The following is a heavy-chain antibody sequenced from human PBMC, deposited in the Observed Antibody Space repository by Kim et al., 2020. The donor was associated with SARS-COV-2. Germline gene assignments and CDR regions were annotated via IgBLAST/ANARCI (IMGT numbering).Heavy chain of an antibody. Sequence: SETLSLTCAVYGGSFSGYYWSWIRQPPGKGLEWIGEINHSGSTNYNPSLKSRVTISVDTSKNQFSLKLSSVTAADTAVYYCARVLPYYYDSSGSWPAFDYWGQGTLVTVSS. CDR2: INHSGST. D-gene: IGHD3-22*01. V-gene: IGHV4-34*01. CDR1: GGSFSGYY. CDR3: ARVLPYYYDSSGSWPAFDY. J-gene: IGHJ4*02.